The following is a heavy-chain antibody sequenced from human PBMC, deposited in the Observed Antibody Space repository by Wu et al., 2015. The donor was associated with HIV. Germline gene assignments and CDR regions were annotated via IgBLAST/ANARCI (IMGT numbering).Heavy chain of an antibody. D-gene: IGHD1-1*01. CDR1: GGSFSNYA. V-gene: IGHV1-69*11. CDR2: ITPLLGRP. J-gene: IGHJ6*02. CDR3: DQKQSNIYKWKTFHHYYGMDV. Sequence: QVQLVQSGAEVKKPGSSVRVSCKASGGSFSNYAINWVRQAPGEGLEWIGRITPLLGRPIYPQWFQDRVTITADEFTNTVYMEVSSLKSEDTAVYYCDQKQSNIYKWKTFHHYYGMDVWGQGTTVHRL.